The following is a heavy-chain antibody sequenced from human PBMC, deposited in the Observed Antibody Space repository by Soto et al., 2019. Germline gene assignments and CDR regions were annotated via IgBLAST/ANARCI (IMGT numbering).Heavy chain of an antibody. CDR1: GGSINSGGYY. D-gene: IGHD5-12*01. V-gene: IGHV4-31*03. J-gene: IGHJ6*02. Sequence: QVQVQESGPGLVKPSQTLSLTCTVSGGSINSGGYYWNWIRQHPGRGLEWMGYIYYTGSTYYNPSLKSRITFSIDTSRNQFSLKVNSVTAADTAVYYCARATPSVATLGYGMDVWGQGTTVVVSS. CDR2: IYYTGST. CDR3: ARATPSVATLGYGMDV.